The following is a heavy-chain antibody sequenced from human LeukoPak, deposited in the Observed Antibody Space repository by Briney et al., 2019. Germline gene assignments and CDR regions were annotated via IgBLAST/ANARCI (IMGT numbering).Heavy chain of an antibody. D-gene: IGHD1-26*01. CDR3: ARATGATTADGDAFDI. Sequence: ASVKVSCKASGYTFSNYDINWVRQAPGQGLEWMGWVNPKSGNTGYKQKFQARVTITRDTSITTAYMELRSLTSDDTAVYFCARATGATTADGDAFDIWGQGTMVTVSS. CDR1: GYTFSNYD. J-gene: IGHJ3*02. V-gene: IGHV1-8*03. CDR2: VNPKSGNT.